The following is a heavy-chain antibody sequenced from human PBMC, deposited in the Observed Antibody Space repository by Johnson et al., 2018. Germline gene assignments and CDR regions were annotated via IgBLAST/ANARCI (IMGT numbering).Heavy chain of an antibody. CDR2: IWYDGSNR. CDR3: AGDVGGWNDAFDI. J-gene: IGHJ3*02. Sequence: QVQLVQSGGGVVQPGRSLRLSCAASGFTFSIYGMHWVRQAPGKGLEWVAVIWYDGSNRYYVDSVKGRFTISRDNAKNSLYLQMNSLRAEDTAVYYWAGDVGGWNDAFDIWGQGTMVTVSS. D-gene: IGHD1-1*01. CDR1: GFTFSIYG. V-gene: IGHV3-33*01.